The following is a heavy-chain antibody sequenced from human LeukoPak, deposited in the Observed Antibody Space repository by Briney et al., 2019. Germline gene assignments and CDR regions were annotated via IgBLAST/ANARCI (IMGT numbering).Heavy chain of an antibody. CDR2: VYHSGST. Sequence: PSETLSLTCTVSGGSISSSSYFWDWIRQPPGKGLEWIGSVYHSGSTNYNPSLKSRVTISVDTSKNQFSLKLSSVTAADTAVYYCARRTALGGASDIWGQGTMVTVSP. CDR3: ARRTALGGASDI. CDR1: GGSISSSSYF. D-gene: IGHD3-16*01. J-gene: IGHJ3*02. V-gene: IGHV4-39*07.